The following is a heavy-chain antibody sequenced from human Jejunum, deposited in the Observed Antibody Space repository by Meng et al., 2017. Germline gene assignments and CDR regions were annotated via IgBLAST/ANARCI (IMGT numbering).Heavy chain of an antibody. V-gene: IGHV3-43*01. CDR1: GFTFDDYA. CDR3: AKGVSSSSCSFDY. Sequence: GESLRLSCAASGFTFDDYAMHWVRQAPGKGLEWVSLITWDGGRTYYADYVQGRFTISRDNSKNSLYLQMISLITEDTDLYSCAKGVSSSSCSFDYWGQGTLVTVSS. J-gene: IGHJ4*02. D-gene: IGHD6-13*01. CDR2: ITWDGGRT.